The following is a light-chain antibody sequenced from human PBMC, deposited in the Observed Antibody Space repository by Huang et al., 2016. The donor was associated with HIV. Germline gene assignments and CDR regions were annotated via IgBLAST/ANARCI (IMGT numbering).Light chain of an antibody. J-gene: IGKJ1*01. V-gene: IGKV4-1*01. Sequence: DIVMAQSPGSLAVSLGERATLTCRSSQSLFSTSTNKDYLAWLQQKPGQPPKLLLFLSSTREVGVPDRFSGSGSGTHFTLTIGSLEADDAAIYYCQQYYASPQTFGHGTRV. CDR3: QQYYASPQT. CDR2: LSS. CDR1: QSLFSTSTNKDY.